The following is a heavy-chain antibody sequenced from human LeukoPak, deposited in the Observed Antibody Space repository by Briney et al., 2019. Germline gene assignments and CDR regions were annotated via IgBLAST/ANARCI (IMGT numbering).Heavy chain of an antibody. CDR1: GGSFSGYY. D-gene: IGHD3-22*01. V-gene: IGHV4-34*01. CDR2: INHSGST. J-gene: IGHJ4*02. Sequence: SETLSLTCAVYGGSFSGYYWSWIRQPPGKGLEWIGEINHSGSTYYNPSLKSRVTISVDRSKNQFSLKLSSVTAADTAVYYCARAMNYYDRAFDYWGQGTLVTVSS. CDR3: ARAMNYYDRAFDY.